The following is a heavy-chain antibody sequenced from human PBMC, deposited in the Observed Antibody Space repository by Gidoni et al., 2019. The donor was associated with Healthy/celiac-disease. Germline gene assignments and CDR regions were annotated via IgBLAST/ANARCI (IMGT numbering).Heavy chain of an antibody. CDR1: GFTFSSYA. Sequence: QVQLVESGGGVVQPGRSLRLSFAASGFTFSSYAMHWVRQAPGKRLEWVAVISYDGSNKYYADSVKGRFTISRDNSKNTLYLQMNSLRAEDTAVYYCARDRGYSYGGFDYWGQGTLVTVSS. D-gene: IGHD5-18*01. CDR3: ARDRGYSYGGFDY. V-gene: IGHV3-30-3*01. CDR2: ISYDGSNK. J-gene: IGHJ4*02.